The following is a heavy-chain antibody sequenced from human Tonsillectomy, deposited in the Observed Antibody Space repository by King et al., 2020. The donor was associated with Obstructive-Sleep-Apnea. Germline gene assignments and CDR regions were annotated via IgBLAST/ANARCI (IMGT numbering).Heavy chain of an antibody. V-gene: IGHV1-18*04. CDR2: ISGYNGNT. Sequence: QMQLVQSGAEVKKPGASVKVSCKASGYTYTNYGINWVRQAPGQGLEWMGWISGYNGNTNYAQKPQGRVTMTTDTSTSTAYMELRSLRSADTAVYYCARLGYYDSSGYPRSYYFDYWGQGTLVTVSS. CDR3: ARLGYYDSSGYPRSYYFDY. D-gene: IGHD3-22*01. CDR1: GYTYTNYG. J-gene: IGHJ4*02.